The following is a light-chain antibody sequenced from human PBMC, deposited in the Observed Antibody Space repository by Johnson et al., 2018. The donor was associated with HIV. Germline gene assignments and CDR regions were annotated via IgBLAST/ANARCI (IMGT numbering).Light chain of an antibody. CDR3: GTWDSSLSAHYV. J-gene: IGLJ1*01. CDR1: NSNIGNNF. CDR2: ENN. Sequence: QSVLSQPPSVSAAPGQKVTISCSGTNSNIGNNFVSWYQQFPGTAPRLLIYENNKRPSGIADRFSGSKSGTSATPVIPGLPTGDEADYYCGTWDSSLSAHYVFGTGTKVTIL. V-gene: IGLV1-51*02.